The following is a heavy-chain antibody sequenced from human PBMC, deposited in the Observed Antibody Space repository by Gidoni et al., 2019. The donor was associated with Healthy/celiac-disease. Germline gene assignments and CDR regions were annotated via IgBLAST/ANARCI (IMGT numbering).Heavy chain of an antibody. CDR3: TTVSGLTIFGVVKDY. Sequence: EVQLVESGGGLVKPGGSLRLSCAASGFTFSTAWMNWVRQAPGKGLEWVGRIKSKTDGGTTDYAAPVKGRFTISRDDSKNTLYLQMNSLKTEDTAVYYCTTVSGLTIFGVVKDYWGQGTLVTVSS. D-gene: IGHD3-3*01. CDR2: IKSKTDGGTT. J-gene: IGHJ4*02. CDR1: GFTFSTAW. V-gene: IGHV3-15*07.